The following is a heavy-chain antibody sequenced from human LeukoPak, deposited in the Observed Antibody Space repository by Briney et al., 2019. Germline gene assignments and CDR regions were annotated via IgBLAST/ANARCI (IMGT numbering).Heavy chain of an antibody. CDR2: INSDGSST. CDR3: ARRFRDWGNAFDI. J-gene: IGHJ3*02. Sequence: PGGXXRLSCAASGFTFSSYWMHWVRQAPGKGLVWVSRINSDGSSTNYADSVKGRFTISRDNAKNTLYLQMNSLRAEDTAVYYCARRFRDWGNAFDIWGQGTMVTVSS. V-gene: IGHV3-74*01. CDR1: GFTFSSYW. D-gene: IGHD3/OR15-3a*01.